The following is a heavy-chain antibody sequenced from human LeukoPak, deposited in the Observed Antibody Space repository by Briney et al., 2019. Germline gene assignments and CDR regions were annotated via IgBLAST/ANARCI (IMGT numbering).Heavy chain of an antibody. V-gene: IGHV3-64D*08. CDR1: GFTFSSYV. J-gene: IGHJ4*02. CDR2: FNNNGGTT. Sequence: GGSLRLSCSASGFTFSSYVMYWVRQAPGKALEYVSAFNNNGGTTSYADSVKGRFIISRDNSKNTLSLQMSSLRVEDTAVYYCVKAQGYCGSGTCYFDYWGRGTLVTVSS. CDR3: VKAQGYCGSGTCYFDY. D-gene: IGHD2-15*01.